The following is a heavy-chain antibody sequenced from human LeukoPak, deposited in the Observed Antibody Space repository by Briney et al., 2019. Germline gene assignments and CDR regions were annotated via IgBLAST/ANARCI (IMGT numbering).Heavy chain of an antibody. D-gene: IGHD3-9*01. Sequence: SETLSLTCTVSDGSISSSSYYWVWIRQPPEKGLEWVASLYYSGRIYYNPSLESRVTISLDTSKNQFSLKLSSVTAADTAVYFCARGKYDILTGYYYHLDYWGQGNLVTVSS. CDR1: DGSISSSSYY. CDR3: ARGKYDILTGYYYHLDY. CDR2: LYYSGRI. J-gene: IGHJ4*02. V-gene: IGHV4-39*01.